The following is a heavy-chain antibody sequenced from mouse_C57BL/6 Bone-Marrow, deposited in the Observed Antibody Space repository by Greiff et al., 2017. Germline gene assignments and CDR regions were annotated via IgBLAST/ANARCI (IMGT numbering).Heavy chain of an antibody. CDR3: ARAYGRAWVAY. D-gene: IGHD1-1*01. J-gene: IGHJ3*01. CDR1: GYTFTSYG. CDR2: IYPRSGNT. V-gene: IGHV1-81*01. Sequence: QVQLKQSGAELARPGASVKLSCKASGYTFTSYGISWVKQRTGQGLEWIGEIYPRSGNTYYNEKFKGKAKLTADKSSRTAYMELRSLTSEDSAVYFCARAYGRAWVAYWGQGTLVTVSA.